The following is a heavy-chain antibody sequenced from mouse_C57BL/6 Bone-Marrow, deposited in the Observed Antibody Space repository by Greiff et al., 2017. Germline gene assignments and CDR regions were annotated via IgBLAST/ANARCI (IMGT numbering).Heavy chain of an antibody. J-gene: IGHJ2*03. CDR3: ARENDAHCDY. V-gene: IGHV1-42*01. CDR2: INPSTGGT. Sequence: DVQLVESGPELVKPGASVKISCKASGYSFTGYYMNWVKQSPEKSLEWIGEINPSTGGTTYNQKFKAKATLTVDKSSSTAYMQLKSLTSEDSAVYYCARENDAHCDYGDRGNGLTVTA. CDR1: GYSFTGYY.